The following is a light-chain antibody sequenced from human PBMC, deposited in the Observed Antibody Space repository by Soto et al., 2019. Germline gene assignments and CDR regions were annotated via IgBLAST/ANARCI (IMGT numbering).Light chain of an antibody. CDR2: AAS. Sequence: DIQMTQSPTSLSASVGDRVTITCRASQDIRNVVAGYQQKPGKAPKLLIYAASTLQSGVPSRFSGSGSGTDFTLTINSLQPEDVATYSCQKYSSVPVFGPGTKVEIK. CDR1: QDIRNV. V-gene: IGKV1-27*01. J-gene: IGKJ3*01. CDR3: QKYSSVPV.